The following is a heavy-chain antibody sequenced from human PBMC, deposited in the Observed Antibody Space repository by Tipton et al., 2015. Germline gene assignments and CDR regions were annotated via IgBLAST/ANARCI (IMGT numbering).Heavy chain of an antibody. CDR1: GDSISSINW. CDR2: IYHSGDA. J-gene: IGHJ4*02. Sequence: TLSLTCAVSGDSISSINWWSWVRQPPGKGLEWIGQIYHSGDANYNPSLTSRATLSVDMSNNYFPLKLTSVTAADTAVYYCARRSLVGQEGLDSWGQGTLVTVSS. V-gene: IGHV4-4*02. CDR3: ARRSLVGQEGLDS. D-gene: IGHD2-8*02.